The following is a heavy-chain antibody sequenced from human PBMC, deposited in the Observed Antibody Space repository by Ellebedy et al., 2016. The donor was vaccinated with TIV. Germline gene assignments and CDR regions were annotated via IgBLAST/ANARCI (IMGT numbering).Heavy chain of an antibody. CDR2: ISGSGGST. CDR3: AKGRGGGVDDY. V-gene: IGHV3-23*01. J-gene: IGHJ4*02. D-gene: IGHD3-10*01. CDR1: GFSFSSYA. Sequence: PGGSLRLSCAASGFSFSSYAMSWVRQAPGKGLEWVSGISGSGGSTHNADSVKGRFTISRANSKNTLYLQMNSLRAEDTAVYYCAKGRGGGVDDYWGQGALVTVSS.